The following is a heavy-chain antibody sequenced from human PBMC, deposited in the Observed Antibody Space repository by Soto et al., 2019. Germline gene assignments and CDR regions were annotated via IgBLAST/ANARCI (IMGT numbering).Heavy chain of an antibody. CDR2: ITSLPHGERT. CDR3: ARHDYFRFDL. Sequence: DALLEESGGGLAQPGRSLRLSCRGSGFTFRAHSLSWFRRAPGKGLEWVGFITSLPHGERTEYVASVEGRFIISRNDSESVAYLQMNSLKTEDAATYFCARHDYFRFDLWVQGTMVTVSS. J-gene: IGHJ3*01. V-gene: IGHV3-49*03. D-gene: IGHD4-17*01. CDR1: GFTFRAHS.